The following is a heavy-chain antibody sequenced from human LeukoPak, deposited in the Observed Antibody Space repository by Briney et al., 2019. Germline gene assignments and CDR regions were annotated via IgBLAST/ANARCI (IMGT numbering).Heavy chain of an antibody. V-gene: IGHV4-30-4*01. CDR3: ASPFTRRAAFDI. CDR2: IYYSGST. D-gene: IGHD2/OR15-2a*01. CDR1: GGSISSGDYY. J-gene: IGHJ3*02. Sequence: SQTLSLTCTVSGGSISSGDYYWSWIRQPPGKGLEWIGYIYYSGSTYYNPSLKSRVTISVDTSKNQFSLKLSSVTAADTAVYYCASPFTRRAAFDIWGQGTMVTVSS.